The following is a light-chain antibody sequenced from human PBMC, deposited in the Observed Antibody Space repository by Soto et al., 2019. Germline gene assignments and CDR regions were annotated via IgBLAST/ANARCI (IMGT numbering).Light chain of an antibody. J-gene: IGLJ1*01. CDR1: SSDIGTYNH. CDR3: KSYAGSNTYV. V-gene: IGLV2-14*01. Sequence: QSVLAQPASVSGSPGQSIAISCAGTSSDIGTYNHVSWYQQHPGKAPQLIIYEDINRPSGLSSRFSGSKSGNTASLTISGLQAEDEADYFCKSYAGSNTYVFGSGTKVTVL. CDR2: EDI.